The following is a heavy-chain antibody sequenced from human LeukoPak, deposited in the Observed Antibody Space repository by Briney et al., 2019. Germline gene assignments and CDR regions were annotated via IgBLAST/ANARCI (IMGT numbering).Heavy chain of an antibody. V-gene: IGHV1-2*02. CDR2: INPNSGGT. CDR1: GYTFTGYC. J-gene: IGHJ3*02. Sequence: ASVKVSCKASGYTFTGYCMHWVRQAPGQGLEWMGWINPNSGGTNYAQKFQGRVTMTRDTSISTAYMELSRLRSDDTAVYYCASLYSSGWYGLNAFDIWGQGTMVTVSS. CDR3: ASLYSSGWYGLNAFDI. D-gene: IGHD6-19*01.